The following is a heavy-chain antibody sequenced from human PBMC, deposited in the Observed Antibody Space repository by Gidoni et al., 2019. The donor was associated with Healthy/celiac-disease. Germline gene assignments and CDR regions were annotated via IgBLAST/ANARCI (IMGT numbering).Heavy chain of an antibody. CDR1: GFTFSSYW. D-gene: IGHD3-10*01. Sequence: EVQLVESGGGLVQPGVSLRLSCAASGFTFSSYWMHWVRQAPGKGLVWVSRINSDGSSTSYADSVKGRFTISRDNAENTLYLQMNSLRAEDTAVYYCARDPAPGFDYFDYWGQGTLVTVSS. CDR3: ARDPAPGFDYFDY. J-gene: IGHJ4*02. CDR2: INSDGSST. V-gene: IGHV3-74*01.